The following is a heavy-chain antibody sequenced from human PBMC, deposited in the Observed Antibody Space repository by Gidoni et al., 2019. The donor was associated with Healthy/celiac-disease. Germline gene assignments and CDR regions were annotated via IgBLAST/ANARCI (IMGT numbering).Heavy chain of an antibody. CDR2: IIPIFGTA. Sequence: QVQLVQSGAEVKKPGSSVQVSCKASGGTFSSYANSWVRPAPGQGLEWMGGIIPIFGTANYAQKFQGRVTITADESTSTAYMELSSLRSEDTAVYYCARGSRDGYLYNWFDPWGQGTLVTVSS. CDR3: ARGSRDGYLYNWFDP. V-gene: IGHV1-69*01. D-gene: IGHD2-2*01. J-gene: IGHJ5*02. CDR1: GGTFSSYA.